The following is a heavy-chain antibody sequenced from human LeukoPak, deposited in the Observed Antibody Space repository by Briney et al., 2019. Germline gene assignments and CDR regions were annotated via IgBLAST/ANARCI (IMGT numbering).Heavy chain of an antibody. CDR3: ARGGEAAADLDY. CDR1: GYTFTSYD. D-gene: IGHD6-13*01. V-gene: IGHV1-8*03. CDR2: MNPNSGNT. J-gene: IGHJ4*02. Sequence: ASVKVSCKASGYTFTSYDINWVRQATGQGLEWMGWMNPNSGNTGYAQKFQGRVTITRNTSISTAYMELSGLRSEDTAVYYCARGGEAAADLDYWGQGTLVTVSS.